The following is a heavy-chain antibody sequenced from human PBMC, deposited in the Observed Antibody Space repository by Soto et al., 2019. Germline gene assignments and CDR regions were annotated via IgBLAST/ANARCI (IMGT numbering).Heavy chain of an antibody. D-gene: IGHD6-6*01. J-gene: IGHJ4*02. Sequence: VASVKVSCKASGYTFTGHYMHWVRQAPGQGLEWMGWIDPNSGGTNYAQKFQGRVTMTRDTSISTAYMELSRLRSDDTAVYYCAREGQLAFDYWGQGTLVTVSS. V-gene: IGHV1-2*02. CDR3: AREGQLAFDY. CDR2: IDPNSGGT. CDR1: GYTFTGHY.